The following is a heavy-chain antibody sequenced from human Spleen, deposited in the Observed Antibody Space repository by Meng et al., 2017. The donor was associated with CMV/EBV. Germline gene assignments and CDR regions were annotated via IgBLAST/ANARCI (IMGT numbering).Heavy chain of an antibody. D-gene: IGHD2-2*01. CDR2: ISAYNGNT. Sequence: ASVKVSCKASGYTFTSYGISWVRQAPGQGLEWMGWISAYNGNTNYEQNLQGRVTMTTDTSTTTAYMELRNLRSDDTAVYYCARLGVSVPAVPDYWGQGTLVTVSS. V-gene: IGHV1-18*01. J-gene: IGHJ4*02. CDR3: ARLGVSVPAVPDY. CDR1: GYTFTSYG.